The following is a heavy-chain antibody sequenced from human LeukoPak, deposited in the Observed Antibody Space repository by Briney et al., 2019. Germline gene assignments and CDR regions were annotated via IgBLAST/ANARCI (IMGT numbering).Heavy chain of an antibody. CDR1: GFTFSSYW. D-gene: IGHD3-3*01. V-gene: IGHV3-7*03. CDR3: AKTLRDLEWLTGELDV. Sequence: GGSLRLSCAASGFTFSSYWMSWVRQAPGKGLEWVANIKQDGSEKYYVDSVKGRFTISRDNAKNSLYLQMNSLRAEDAAVYHCAKTLRDLEWLTGELDVWGQGTAVTVSS. CDR2: IKQDGSEK. J-gene: IGHJ6*02.